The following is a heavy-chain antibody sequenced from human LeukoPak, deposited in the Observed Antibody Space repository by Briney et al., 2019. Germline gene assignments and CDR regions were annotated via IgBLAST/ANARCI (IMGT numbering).Heavy chain of an antibody. CDR1: GYTFTSYG. CDR3: AREGIVVPAAMASGDYMDV. V-gene: IGHV1-18*01. J-gene: IGHJ6*03. CDR2: ISEYNGNT. D-gene: IGHD2-2*01. Sequence: ASVKVSCKASGYTFTSYGINWVRQAPGQGLEWMGRISEYNGNTHYAQKLQDRVTMTTDTSTNTAYMELRSLRSDDTAVYYCAREGIVVPAAMASGDYMDVWGKGTTVTVSS.